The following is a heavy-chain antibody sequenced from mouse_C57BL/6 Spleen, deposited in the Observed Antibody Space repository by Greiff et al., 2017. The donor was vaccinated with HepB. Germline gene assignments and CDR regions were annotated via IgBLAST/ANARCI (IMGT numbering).Heavy chain of an antibody. CDR2: INPNNGGT. CDR1: GYTFTDYY. J-gene: IGHJ3*01. D-gene: IGHD1-1*01. V-gene: IGHV1-26*01. CDR3: AKEGGLYYGSSPVFAY. Sequence: EVQLQQSGPELVKPGASVKISCKASGYTFTDYYMNWVKQSHGKSLEWIGDINPNNGGTSYNQKFKGKATLTVDKSSSTAYMELRSLTSEDSAVYYCAKEGGLYYGSSPVFAYWGQGTLVTVSA.